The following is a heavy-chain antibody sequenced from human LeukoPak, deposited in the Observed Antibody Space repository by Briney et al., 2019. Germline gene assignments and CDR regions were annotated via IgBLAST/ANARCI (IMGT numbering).Heavy chain of an antibody. CDR1: GYTFTSYG. J-gene: IGHJ5*02. V-gene: IGHV1-18*01. Sequence: GASVKVSCKASGYTFTSYGIGWVRQAPGQGLEWMGWISAYNGNTNYAQKLQGRVTMTTDTSTSTAYMELRSLRSDDTAVYYCARDPYYYEASNWFDPWGQGTLVTVSS. CDR2: ISAYNGNT. CDR3: ARDPYYYEASNWFDP. D-gene: IGHD3-22*01.